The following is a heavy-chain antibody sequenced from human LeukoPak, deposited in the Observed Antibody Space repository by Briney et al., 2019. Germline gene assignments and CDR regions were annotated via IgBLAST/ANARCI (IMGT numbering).Heavy chain of an antibody. CDR3: ARDLLGSGSWRYYFDY. J-gene: IGHJ4*02. CDR2: ISSSSSYI. Sequence: GGSLRLSCAASGFTFSSYSMNWVRQAPGKGLEWVSSISSSSSYIYYADSVKGRLTISRDNAKNSLYLQMNSLRAKDTAVYYCARDLLGSGSWRYYFDYWGQGTLVTVSS. CDR1: GFTFSSYS. D-gene: IGHD3-10*01. V-gene: IGHV3-21*01.